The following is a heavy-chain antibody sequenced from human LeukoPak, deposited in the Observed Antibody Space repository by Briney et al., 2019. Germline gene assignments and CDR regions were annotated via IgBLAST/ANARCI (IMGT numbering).Heavy chain of an antibody. CDR3: AKGPLRGTAAAIDY. V-gene: IGHV3-30*18. J-gene: IGHJ4*02. CDR2: ISYDGRNI. D-gene: IGHD2-2*01. Sequence: GGSLRLSCAASGFTFSSYWMTWVRQAPGKGLEWVAVISYDGRNIHYPDSVKGRFTISRDISTDTLWLQMDSLRTEDTAVYYCAKGPLRGTAAAIDYWGQGTLVTVSS. CDR1: GFTFSSYW.